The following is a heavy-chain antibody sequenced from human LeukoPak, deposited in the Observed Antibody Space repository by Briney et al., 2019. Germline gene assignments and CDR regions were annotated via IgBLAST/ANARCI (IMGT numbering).Heavy chain of an antibody. CDR3: AREENIVVVPAASSGYYGMDV. CDR2: IIPIFGTA. V-gene: IGHV1-69*13. Sequence: GASVTVSCKASGYTFTSYGISWVRQAPGQGLEWMGGIIPIFGTANYAQKFQGRVTITADESTSTAYMELSSLRSEDTAVYYCAREENIVVVPAASSGYYGMDVWGQGTTVTVSS. CDR1: GYTFTSYG. J-gene: IGHJ6*02. D-gene: IGHD2-2*01.